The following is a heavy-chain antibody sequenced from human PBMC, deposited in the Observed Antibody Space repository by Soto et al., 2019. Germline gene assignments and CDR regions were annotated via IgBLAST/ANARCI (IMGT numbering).Heavy chain of an antibody. CDR1: GYTFTSYY. V-gene: IGHV1-46*03. D-gene: IGHD2-15*01. CDR3: ARAPNHRYCSGGSCYSDAFDI. CDR2: INPSGGST. J-gene: IGHJ3*02. Sequence: GASVKVSCKASGYTFTSYYMHWVRQAPGQGLEWMGIINPSGGSTSYAQKFQGRVTMTRDTSTSTVYMELSSLRSEDTAVYYCARAPNHRYCSGGSCYSDAFDIWGQGTIVTVSS.